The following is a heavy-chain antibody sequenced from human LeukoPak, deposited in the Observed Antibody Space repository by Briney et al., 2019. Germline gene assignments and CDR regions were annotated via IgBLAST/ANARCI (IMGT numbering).Heavy chain of an antibody. D-gene: IGHD6-25*01. V-gene: IGHV3-23*01. J-gene: IGHJ4*02. Sequence: GASVKLSCAASGFTFSNYGMCWVRQAPGKGLEWVSLTSGDGGNTYYPDSVQGRFTISRDNSKNTVYLQMNSLRAEDTALYYCAPDLRGSASSLDDWGRGTLVTVSS. CDR1: GFTFSNYG. CDR3: APDLRGSASSLDD. CDR2: TSGDGGNT.